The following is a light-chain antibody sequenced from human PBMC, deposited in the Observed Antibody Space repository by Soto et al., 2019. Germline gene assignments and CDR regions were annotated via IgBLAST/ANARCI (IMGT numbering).Light chain of an antibody. CDR2: AAS. CDR3: QQLNSYPT. Sequence: IQLTQSPSSLSASVGDRVTITGRASQGISSYLAWYQQKPGTAPKLLIYAASTLQSGVPSRFSGSGSGEVFTLTISSLQPEDFATYYCQQLNSYPTFGGGTKVDI. J-gene: IGKJ4*01. CDR1: QGISSY. V-gene: IGKV1-9*01.